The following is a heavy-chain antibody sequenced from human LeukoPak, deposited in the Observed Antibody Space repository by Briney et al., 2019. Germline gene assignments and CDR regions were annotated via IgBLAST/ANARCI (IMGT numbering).Heavy chain of an antibody. D-gene: IGHD4/OR15-4a*01. CDR3: ARDVPGAVRAFDI. CDR1: GGSISTGNYY. V-gene: IGHV4-39*07. Sequence: SETLSLTCTVSGGSISTGNYYWGWIRQPPGKGLEWIGTMYYTGRTYYNPSLKSRVTISVDRSKNQFSLKLSSVTAADTAVYYCARDVPGAVRAFDIWGQGTMVTVSS. CDR2: MYYTGRT. J-gene: IGHJ3*02.